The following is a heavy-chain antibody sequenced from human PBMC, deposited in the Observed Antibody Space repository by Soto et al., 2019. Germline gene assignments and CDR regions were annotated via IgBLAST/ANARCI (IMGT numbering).Heavy chain of an antibody. CDR1: GYTFTSYD. CDR2: MNPNSGNT. D-gene: IGHD2-15*01. CDR3: ASETTRRGDDY. J-gene: IGHJ4*02. Sequence: QVQLVQSGAEVKKPGASVKVSCKASGYTFTSYDINWVRQATGQGLEWMGWMNPNSGNTVYAQKFQGRVTMTRTTSINMADKELTSLRSEDTAVYYCASETTRRGDDYWGQGALVTVSS. V-gene: IGHV1-8*01.